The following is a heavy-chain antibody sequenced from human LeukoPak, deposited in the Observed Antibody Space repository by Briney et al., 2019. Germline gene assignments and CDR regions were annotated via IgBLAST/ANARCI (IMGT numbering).Heavy chain of an antibody. J-gene: IGHJ5*02. D-gene: IGHD6-19*01. V-gene: IGHV1-2*02. CDR2: INPNSGGT. Sequence: GASVKVSCKASGYTFTGYDMHWVRQGPGQGLEWMGWINPNSGGTNYAQKFQGRVTMTRDTSISTAYMELSRLRSDDTAVYYCARAVAGTHWVFDPWGQGTLVTVSS. CDR3: ARAVAGTHWVFDP. CDR1: GYTFTGYD.